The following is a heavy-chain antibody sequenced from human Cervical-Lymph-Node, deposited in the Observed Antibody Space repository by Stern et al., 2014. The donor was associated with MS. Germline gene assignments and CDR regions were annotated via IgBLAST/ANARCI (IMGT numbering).Heavy chain of an antibody. V-gene: IGHV1-69*01. CDR2: IIPIFGTT. CDR1: GDTFTRHA. Sequence: VQLVESGAAVKKPGSSVKVSCQTSGDTFTRHAINWVRQASGQGLEWMGGIIPIFGTTNHAQKFRDRVTITADASTNTVYMELNSLTSEDTAVYFCARAGGSTVGYYVDYWGQGTLVTVSS. CDR3: ARAGGSTVGYYVDY. J-gene: IGHJ4*02. D-gene: IGHD1-26*01.